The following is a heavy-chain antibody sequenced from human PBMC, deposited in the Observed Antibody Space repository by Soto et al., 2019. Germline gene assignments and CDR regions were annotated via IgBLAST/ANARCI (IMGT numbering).Heavy chain of an antibody. CDR3: ARRVVTAIFGVEGDAFDI. D-gene: IGHD2-21*02. Sequence: GASVKVSCKASGGTFSSYAISWVRQAPGQGLEWMGGIIPILGTANYAQKFQGRVTITADESTSTAYMELSSLRSEDTAVYYCARRVVTAIFGVEGDAFDIWGQGTMVTVSS. J-gene: IGHJ3*02. CDR2: IIPILGTA. V-gene: IGHV1-69*13. CDR1: GGTFSSYA.